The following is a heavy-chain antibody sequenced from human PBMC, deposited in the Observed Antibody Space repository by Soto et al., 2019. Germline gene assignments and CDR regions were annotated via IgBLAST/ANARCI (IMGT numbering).Heavy chain of an antibody. CDR1: GGSISSGGYY. V-gene: IGHV4-31*03. CDR2: IYYSGST. CDR3: ARGHTVEMATIGNWFDP. Sequence: QVQLQESGPGLVKPSQTLSLTCTVSGGSISSGGYYWSWIRQHPGKGLEWIGYIYYSGSTYYNPSLKSRVTISVDTSKNQFSLKLRSVTAADTAVYYCARGHTVEMATIGNWFDPWGQGTLVTVSS. D-gene: IGHD5-12*01. J-gene: IGHJ5*02.